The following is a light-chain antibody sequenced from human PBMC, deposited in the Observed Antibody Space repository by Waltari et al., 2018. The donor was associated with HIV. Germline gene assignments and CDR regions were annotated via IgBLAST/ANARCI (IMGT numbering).Light chain of an antibody. J-gene: IGLJ2*01. CDR2: DVD. CDR3: CSYGGSWSFV. CDR1: TNNFGTYNY. Sequence: QSALTQPRSVSGSPGQSVTISCAGSTNNFGTYNYVSWYHQKSGEAPRLILCDVDQRPSGVPVRFSGARSGDTASLTISGLQAEDEGDFYCCSYGGSWSFVFGGGTRVTVL. V-gene: IGLV2-11*01.